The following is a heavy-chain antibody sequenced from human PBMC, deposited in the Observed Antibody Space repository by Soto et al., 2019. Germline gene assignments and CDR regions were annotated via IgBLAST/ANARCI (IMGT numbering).Heavy chain of an antibody. J-gene: IGHJ6*02. CDR3: ARDKKAVGSTAAGMRRPPVDV. CDR2: IGTAGDT. Sequence: HPGGSLRLSCAASGFTFSSYDMHWVRQATGKGLEWVSAIGTAGDTYYPGSVKGRFTISRENAKNSLYLQMNSLRAGDTAVYYCARDKKAVGSTAAGMRRPPVDVWGQGTTVTVSS. V-gene: IGHV3-13*01. CDR1: GFTFSSYD. D-gene: IGHD6-13*01.